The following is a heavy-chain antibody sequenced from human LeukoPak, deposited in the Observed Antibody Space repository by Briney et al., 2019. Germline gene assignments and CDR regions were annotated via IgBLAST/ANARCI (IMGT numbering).Heavy chain of an antibody. CDR1: GGSFSGYY. V-gene: IGHV4-34*01. D-gene: IGHD5-12*01. Sequence: SETLSLTCAVYGGSFSGYYWSWIRQPPGKGLEWIGEINHSGSTNYNPSLKSRVTISVDTSKNQFSLKLSSVAAADTAVYYCARLTGIRGYSGSPSYWGQGTLVTVSS. J-gene: IGHJ4*02. CDR2: INHSGST. CDR3: ARLTGIRGYSGSPSY.